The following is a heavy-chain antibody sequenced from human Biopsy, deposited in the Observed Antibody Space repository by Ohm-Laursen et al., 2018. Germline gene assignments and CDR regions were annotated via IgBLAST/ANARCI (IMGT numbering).Heavy chain of an antibody. J-gene: IGHJ2*01. CDR3: ARTPGKAVAGRFLDL. Sequence: SDTLSLTCSVSGGSTNDYFWSWIRQPAGETLEWIGRIYSSGGSSYNPSLKSRISMSMDTSNNQFFLTLTSVTAADTAVYYCARTPGKAVAGRFLDLWGRGTLVTVSS. CDR1: GGSTNDYF. D-gene: IGHD6-19*01. V-gene: IGHV4-4*07. CDR2: IYSSGGS.